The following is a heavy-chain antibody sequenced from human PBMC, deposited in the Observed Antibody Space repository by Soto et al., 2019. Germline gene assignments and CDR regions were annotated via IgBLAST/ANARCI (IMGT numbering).Heavy chain of an antibody. CDR2: VYYNGST. CDR1: GCPIAPFY. Sequence: ETLALPCPVSGCPIAPFYWTWIRQSPGKGLESIGYVYYNGSTNYNPALKGRVTISLDTSKSQFSLRLSSVTAADTAVYYCARTRGRAQWRDFYFDFWGQGSLVTFSS. V-gene: IGHV4-59*12. J-gene: IGHJ4*02. CDR3: ARTRGRAQWRDFYFDF. D-gene: IGHD6-19*01.